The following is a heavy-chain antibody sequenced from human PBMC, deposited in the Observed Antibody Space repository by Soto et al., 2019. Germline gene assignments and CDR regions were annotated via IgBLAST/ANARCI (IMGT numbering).Heavy chain of an antibody. Sequence: SETLSLTCTVSGGSISSGGYYWSWIRQHPGKGLEWIGYIYYSGSTYYNPSLKSRVTISVDTSKNQFSLKLSSVTAADTAVYYCASSDYYGSGSYYGPDYWGQGTLVTVSS. CDR1: GGSISSGGYY. CDR2: IYYSGST. J-gene: IGHJ4*02. D-gene: IGHD3-10*01. CDR3: ASSDYYGSGSYYGPDY. V-gene: IGHV4-31*03.